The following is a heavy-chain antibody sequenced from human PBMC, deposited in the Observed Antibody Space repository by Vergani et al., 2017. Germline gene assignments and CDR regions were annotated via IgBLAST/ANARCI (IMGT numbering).Heavy chain of an antibody. CDR2: IRSDESRR. CDR1: GLTFKSYG. V-gene: IGHV3-30*02. CDR3: AKEGGGYCSGGTCYPEY. Sequence: QVQLVESGGGLFRPGGSRRFSCAPSGLTFKSYGMNWVRRAPAKGLEWVASIRSDESRRYYGDSMEGPFTISRDNSKNTLYLQMKSLRPEDTAVYYCAKEGGGYCSGGTCYPEYWGQGTLVIVSS. J-gene: IGHJ4*02. D-gene: IGHD2-15*01.